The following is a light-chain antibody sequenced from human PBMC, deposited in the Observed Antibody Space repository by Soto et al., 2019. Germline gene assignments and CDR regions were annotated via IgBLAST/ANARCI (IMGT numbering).Light chain of an antibody. V-gene: IGLV6-57*01. J-gene: IGLJ2*01. Sequence: NFMLTQPHSVSASPGKTVTISCTRSSGSIATNYVQWYQQRPGSSPTTVISEDDQRPSGVPDRFSGSIDSSSNSASLTISGLKTEDEAVYYCQSHDSSNVVFGGGTKVTVL. CDR3: QSHDSSNVV. CDR2: EDD. CDR1: SGSIATNY.